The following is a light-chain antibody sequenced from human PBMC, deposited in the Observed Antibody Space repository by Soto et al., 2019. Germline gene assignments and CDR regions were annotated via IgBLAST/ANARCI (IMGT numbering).Light chain of an antibody. CDR3: QQINSYPVT. CDR1: QDISSH. J-gene: IGKJ4*01. Sequence: DIQLTQSPAFLSASVGDKVTITCRASQDISSHLAWYQQKPGKPPNLLIYSASTLQNGVPSRFSGSGSGTDFTLTIISLQPEDFATYFCQQINSYPVTFGGGTKVEIK. CDR2: SAS. V-gene: IGKV1-9*01.